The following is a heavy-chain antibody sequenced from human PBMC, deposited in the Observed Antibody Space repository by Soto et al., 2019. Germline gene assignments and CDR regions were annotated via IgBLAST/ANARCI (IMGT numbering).Heavy chain of an antibody. CDR1: GFTFSSYG. J-gene: IGHJ6*03. Sequence: GGSLRLSCAASGFTFSSYGMYWVRQAPGKGLEWVAVIWYDGSNKYYADSVKGRFTISRDNSKNTLYLHMNSLRAEDTAVYYFARELISSWTRRGYMDVWGKGTTVTSP. V-gene: IGHV3-33*01. CDR3: ARELISSWTRRGYMDV. D-gene: IGHD6-13*01. CDR2: IWYDGSNK.